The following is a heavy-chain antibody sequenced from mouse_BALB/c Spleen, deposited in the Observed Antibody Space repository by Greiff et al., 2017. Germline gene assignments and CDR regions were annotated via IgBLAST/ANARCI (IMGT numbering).Heavy chain of an antibody. J-gene: IGHJ3*01. V-gene: IGHV14-3*02. CDR2: IDPANGNT. CDR3: ARGIYYDYDRFAY. D-gene: IGHD2-4*01. CDR1: GFNIKDTY. Sequence: VQLQQSGAELVKPGASVKLSCTASGFNIKDTYMHWVKQRPEQGLEWIGRIDPANGNTKYDPKFQGKATITADTSSNTAYLQLSSLTSEDTAVYYCARGIYYDYDRFAYWGQGTLVTVSA.